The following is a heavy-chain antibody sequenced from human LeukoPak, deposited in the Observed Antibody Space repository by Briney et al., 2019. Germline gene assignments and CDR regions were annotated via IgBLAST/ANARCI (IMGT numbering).Heavy chain of an antibody. CDR3: ARDLNYYDNSGYSPPFWFDP. Sequence: GESLKISCKGSGYSFTSYWIGWVRQMPGKGLEWMGIIYPGDSDTRYIPSFQGQVTISADKSISTAYLQWSSLKASDTAMYYCARDLNYYDNSGYSPPFWFDPWGQGTLLTVSS. D-gene: IGHD3-22*01. V-gene: IGHV5-51*01. CDR1: GYSFTSYW. CDR2: IYPGDSDT. J-gene: IGHJ5*02.